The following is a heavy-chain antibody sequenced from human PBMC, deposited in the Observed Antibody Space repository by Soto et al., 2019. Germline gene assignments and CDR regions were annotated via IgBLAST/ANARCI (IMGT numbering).Heavy chain of an antibody. Sequence: PSETLSLTCAVSGYSISSGYYWGWIRQPPGKGLEWIGSIYHSGSTYYNPSLKSRVTISVDTSKNQFSLKLSSVTAADTAVYYCARVKGYYDSSGYYRYYFDYWGQGTLVPVSS. J-gene: IGHJ4*02. CDR1: GYSISSGYY. D-gene: IGHD3-22*01. CDR3: ARVKGYYDSSGYYRYYFDY. CDR2: IYHSGST. V-gene: IGHV4-38-2*01.